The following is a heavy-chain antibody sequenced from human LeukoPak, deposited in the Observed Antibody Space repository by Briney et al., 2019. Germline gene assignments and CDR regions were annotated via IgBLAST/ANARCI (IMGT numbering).Heavy chain of an antibody. D-gene: IGHD3-10*01. V-gene: IGHV1-2*02. CDR1: GYTFTGYY. CDR3: ARSGHYYGSGSYYKGFDY. J-gene: IGHJ4*02. Sequence: ASVKVSCRASGYTFTGYYMHWVRQAPGQGLEWMGWINPNSGGTNYAQKFQGRVTMTRGTSTSTAYMELSRLRSDDTAVYYCARSGHYYGSGSYYKGFDYWGQGTLVTVSS. CDR2: INPNSGGT.